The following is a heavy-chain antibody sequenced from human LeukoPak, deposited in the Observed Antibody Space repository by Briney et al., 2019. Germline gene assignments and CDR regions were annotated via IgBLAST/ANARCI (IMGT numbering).Heavy chain of an antibody. CDR2: IIPILGIA. CDR1: GGTFSSYA. V-gene: IGHV1-69*04. D-gene: IGHD3-22*01. Sequence: SVKVSCKASGGTFSSYAISWVRQAPGQGLEWMGRIIPILGIANYAQKLQGRVTITADKSTSTAYMELSSLRSEDTAVYYCARDSYDSSGYYSGYWGQGTLVTVSS. J-gene: IGHJ4*02. CDR3: ARDSYDSSGYYSGY.